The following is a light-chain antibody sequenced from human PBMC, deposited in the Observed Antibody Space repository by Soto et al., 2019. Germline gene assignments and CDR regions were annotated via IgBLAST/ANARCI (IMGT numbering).Light chain of an antibody. Sequence: QSALTQPASVSGSPGQSIPISCTGTSSDVGGYNYVSWYQQHPGKAPKLVVYAVSNRPSGVSDRFSGSKSGNTASLTISGLQAEDEADYYCSSYTSSTTLVVFGGGTKLTVL. CDR3: SSYTSSTTLVV. V-gene: IGLV2-14*01. CDR1: SSDVGGYNY. CDR2: AVS. J-gene: IGLJ2*01.